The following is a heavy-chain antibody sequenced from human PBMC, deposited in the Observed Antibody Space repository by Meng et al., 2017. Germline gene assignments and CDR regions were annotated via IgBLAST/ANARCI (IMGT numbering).Heavy chain of an antibody. CDR3: ARVFSGWYFGAFYI. Sequence: LSCAITGDSVSSNSAAWNWIRQSPSRGLEWLGRTYYGSKWYNDYAVSVKSRITINPDTSKNQFSLQLNSVTPEDTAVYYCARVFSGWYFGAFYIWGQGTMVTVSS. CDR2: TYYGSKWYN. V-gene: IGHV6-1*01. CDR1: GDSVSSNSAA. J-gene: IGHJ3*02. D-gene: IGHD6-19*01.